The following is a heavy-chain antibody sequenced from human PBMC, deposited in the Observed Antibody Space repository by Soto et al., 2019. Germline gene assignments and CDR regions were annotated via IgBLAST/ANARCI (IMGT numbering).Heavy chain of an antibody. Sequence: QVQLGESGGGVVQPGRSLRLSCAASGFTISSYVMHWVRQAPGKGLEWVAVIWYDGSNKYYADSVKGRFTISRDNSKNTLYLQMNSLRAEDTAVYYCARGELTDYFDYWGQGTLVTVSS. CDR2: IWYDGSNK. D-gene: IGHD1-7*01. CDR1: GFTISSYV. J-gene: IGHJ4*02. V-gene: IGHV3-33*01. CDR3: ARGELTDYFDY.